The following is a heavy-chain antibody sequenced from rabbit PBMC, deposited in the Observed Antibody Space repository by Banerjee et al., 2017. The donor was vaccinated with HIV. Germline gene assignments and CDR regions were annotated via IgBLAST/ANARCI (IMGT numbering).Heavy chain of an antibody. CDR3: VRRLYDDFNL. J-gene: IGHJ4*01. CDR2: INIGGSA. Sequence: EQLKESGGGLVQPGGSLTLSCKGSGSDISGYAISWVRQAPGKGLEWIGYINIGGSAYYASWVNGRFTISKTSTTVDLKMTSLTAADTATYFCVRRLYDDFNLWGPGTLV. V-gene: IGHV1S21*01. D-gene: IGHD2-1*01. CDR1: GSDISGYA.